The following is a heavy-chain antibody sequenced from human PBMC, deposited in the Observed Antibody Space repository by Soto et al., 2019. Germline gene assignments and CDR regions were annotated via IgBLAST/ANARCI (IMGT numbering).Heavy chain of an antibody. CDR2: ISAYNGNT. Sequence: QVQLVQSGAEVKKPGASVKVSCKASGYTFTSYGISWVRQAPGQGLEWMGWISAYNGNTNYAQKLQGRVTMTTDTSTSTAYMELRSLRSADTAVYSWAGVKYSPPYYYYYGMDVWGQGTTVTVSS. D-gene: IGHD5-18*01. J-gene: IGHJ6*02. CDR1: GYTFTSYG. V-gene: IGHV1-18*01. CDR3: AGVKYSPPYYYYYGMDV.